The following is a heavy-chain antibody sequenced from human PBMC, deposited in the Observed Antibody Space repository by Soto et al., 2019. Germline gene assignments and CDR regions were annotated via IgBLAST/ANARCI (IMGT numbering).Heavy chain of an antibody. V-gene: IGHV3-30-3*01. CDR3: AKDHPICGGDCPLELRHAFDI. J-gene: IGHJ3*02. CDR1: GFTFSSYA. Sequence: GGSLRLSCAASGFTFSSYAMHWVRQAPGKGLEWMAVISYEGSSKYYADSVKGRFTISRDNSKNTLYLQMNSLRAEDTAVYYCAKDHPICGGDCPLELRHAFDIWGQGTMVTVSS. CDR2: ISYEGSSK. D-gene: IGHD2-21*01.